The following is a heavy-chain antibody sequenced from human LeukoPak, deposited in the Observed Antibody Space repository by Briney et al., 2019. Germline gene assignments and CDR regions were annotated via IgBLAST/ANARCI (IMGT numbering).Heavy chain of an antibody. CDR3: ATDLRYCSGGSCYRDY. Sequence: ASVKVSCKVSGYTLTELSMHWVRQAPGKGLEWMGGFDPEDGETIYAQKFQGRVTMTEDTSTDTAYMELSSLRSEDPAVYYCATDLRYCSGGSCYRDYWGQGTLVTVSS. CDR1: GYTLTELS. V-gene: IGHV1-24*01. CDR2: FDPEDGET. D-gene: IGHD2-15*01. J-gene: IGHJ4*02.